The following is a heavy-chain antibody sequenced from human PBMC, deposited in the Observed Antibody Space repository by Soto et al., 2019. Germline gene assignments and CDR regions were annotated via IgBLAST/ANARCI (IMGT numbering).Heavy chain of an antibody. D-gene: IGHD5-18*01. V-gene: IGHV1-58*01. CDR1: GFTFTSSA. J-gene: IGHJ6*02. CDR2: IVVGSGNT. Sequence: GASVKVSCKASGFTFTSSAVQWVRQARGQRLEWIGWIVVGSGNTNYAQKFQERVTITRDMSTSTAYMELSSLRSEDTAVYYCATPGIQLWSGHYYGMDVWGQGTTVTVSS. CDR3: ATPGIQLWSGHYYGMDV.